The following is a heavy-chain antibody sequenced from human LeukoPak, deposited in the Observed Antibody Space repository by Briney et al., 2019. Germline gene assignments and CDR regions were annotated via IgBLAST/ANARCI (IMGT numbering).Heavy chain of an antibody. V-gene: IGHV3-11*01. CDR3: ARRPAWGDSSGYYSYSLDS. CDR2: ISGSGRTI. J-gene: IGHJ4*02. D-gene: IGHD3-22*01. Sequence: PGGSLRLSCAASGFTFSDYYMSWIRQAPGEGLEWISYISGSGRTIFYADSVKGRFTISRDNAKYSLYLQMNSLRAEDTAVYYCARRPAWGDSSGYYSYSLDSWGQGTLVTVSS. CDR1: GFTFSDYY.